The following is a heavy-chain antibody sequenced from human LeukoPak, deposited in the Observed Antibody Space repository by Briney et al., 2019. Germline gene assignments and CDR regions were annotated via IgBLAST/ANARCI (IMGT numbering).Heavy chain of an antibody. CDR3: ARSNYYDSSQNDAFDI. V-gene: IGHV1-18*01. J-gene: IGHJ3*02. CDR2: ISAYNGNT. CDR1: GYTFTSYG. D-gene: IGHD3-22*01. Sequence: ASVKVSCKASGYTFTSYGISWVRQAPGQGLEWMGWISAYNGNTNYAQKLQGRVTMTTDTSTSTAYMELRSLRSDDTAVYYCARSNYYDSSQNDAFDIWGQGTMVSVSS.